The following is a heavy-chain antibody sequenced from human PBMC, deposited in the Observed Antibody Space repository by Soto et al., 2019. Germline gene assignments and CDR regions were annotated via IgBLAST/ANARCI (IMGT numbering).Heavy chain of an antibody. CDR2: ISGSGGST. CDR3: AKIYPPQDPSFPDILTGYSPYNWFDP. J-gene: IGHJ5*02. Sequence: PGGSLRLSCAASGFTFSDYYMSWVRQAPGKGLEWVSAISGSGGSTYYADSVKGRFTTSRDNSKNTLYLQMNSLRAEDTAVYYCAKIYPPQDPSFPDILTGYSPYNWFDPWGQGTLVTVSS. V-gene: IGHV3-23*01. CDR1: GFTFSDYY. D-gene: IGHD3-9*01.